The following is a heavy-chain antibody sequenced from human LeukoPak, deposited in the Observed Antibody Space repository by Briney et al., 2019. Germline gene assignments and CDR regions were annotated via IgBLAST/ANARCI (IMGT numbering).Heavy chain of an antibody. CDR1: GFTFSSYS. Sequence: GGSLRLSCAASGFTFSSYSMNWVRQAPGKGLEWVSSIGSSSSYIYYADSVKGRFTISRDNAKNSLYLQMNSLRPEDTAVYYCAKSTGSGGHFDYWGQGTLVTVSS. CDR2: IGSSSSYI. CDR3: AKSTGSGGHFDY. J-gene: IGHJ4*02. V-gene: IGHV3-21*01. D-gene: IGHD3-10*01.